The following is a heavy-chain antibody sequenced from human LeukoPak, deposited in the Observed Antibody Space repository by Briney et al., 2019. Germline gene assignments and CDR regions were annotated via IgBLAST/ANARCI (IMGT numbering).Heavy chain of an antibody. CDR2: IIPIFGTA. J-gene: IGHJ4*02. CDR3: ARGVPGIAAAGTGDYFDY. D-gene: IGHD6-13*01. Sequence: SVKVSCKASGGTFSSYAISWVRQAPGQGLEWMGGIIPIFGTANYAQKFQGRVTITADESTCTAYMELSSLRSEDTAVYYCARGVPGIAAAGTGDYFDYWGQGTLVTVSS. V-gene: IGHV1-69*13. CDR1: GGTFSSYA.